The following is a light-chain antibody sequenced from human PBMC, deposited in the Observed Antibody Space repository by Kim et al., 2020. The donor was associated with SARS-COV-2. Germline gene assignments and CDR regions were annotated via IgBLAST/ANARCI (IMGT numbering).Light chain of an antibody. J-gene: IGKJ2*01. CDR1: QSVGQY. Sequence: SASIGGTITIICRASQSVGQYVAWFRQKPGKAPESLIYDASNLHTGVPSHFTGSGSVTSFTLTIAGLQPEDFGTYYCQQYSVYPHTFGQGTKLEI. CDR2: DAS. V-gene: IGKV1-16*02. CDR3: QQYSVYPHT.